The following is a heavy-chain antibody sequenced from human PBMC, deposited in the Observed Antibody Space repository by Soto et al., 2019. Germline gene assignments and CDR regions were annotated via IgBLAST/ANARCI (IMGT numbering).Heavy chain of an antibody. D-gene: IGHD6-19*01. J-gene: IGHJ3*02. CDR3: ARDRRDHSGSGWYLFGQPDAFDI. CDR1: GFTFSSYS. CDR2: ISSSSSTI. V-gene: IGHV3-48*01. Sequence: EVQLVESGGGLVQPGGSLRLSCAASGFTFSSYSMNWVRQAPGKGLEWVSYISSSSSTIYYADSVKGRFTISRDNAKNSLYLQMNSLRAEDTAVYYCARDRRDHSGSGWYLFGQPDAFDIWGQGTMVTVSS.